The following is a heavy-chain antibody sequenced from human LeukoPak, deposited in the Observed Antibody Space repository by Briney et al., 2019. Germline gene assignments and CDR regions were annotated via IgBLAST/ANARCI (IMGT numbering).Heavy chain of an antibody. J-gene: IGHJ5*02. Sequence: SQTLSLTCVISGDRVSSNSDACNWIRQSPSRGLEWLARTYYRSKWYNDYAVFVKSRISINPDTSKNQISLHLNSVTPDDTAVYFCARELAVAAWFDPWGQGTLVTVSS. CDR3: ARELAVAAWFDP. CDR1: GDRVSSNSDA. CDR2: TYYRSKWYN. V-gene: IGHV6-1*01. D-gene: IGHD6-19*01.